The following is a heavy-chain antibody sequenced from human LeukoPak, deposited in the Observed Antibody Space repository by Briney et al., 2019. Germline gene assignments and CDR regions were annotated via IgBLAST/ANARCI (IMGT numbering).Heavy chain of an antibody. CDR2: INHSGST. Sequence: PSETLSLTCAVYGGSFSGYYWSWIRQPPGKGLEWIGEINHSGSTNYNPSLKGRVTISVDTSKNQFSLKLSSVTAADTAVYYCARARGYCTNGVCYTGAFDIWGQGTMVTVSS. CDR3: ARARGYCTNGVCYTGAFDI. CDR1: GGSFSGYY. V-gene: IGHV4-34*01. J-gene: IGHJ3*02. D-gene: IGHD2-8*01.